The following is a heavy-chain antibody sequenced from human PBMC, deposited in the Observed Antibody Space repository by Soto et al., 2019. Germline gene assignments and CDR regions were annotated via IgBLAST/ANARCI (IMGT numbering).Heavy chain of an antibody. V-gene: IGHV3-30*18. D-gene: IGHD3-22*01. CDR2: ISYDGSNK. CDR3: AKDYYYDSSGYYGYFDY. CDR1: GFTFSSYG. J-gene: IGHJ4*02. Sequence: PGGSLRLSCVASGFTFSSYGMHWVRQAPGKGLEWVAVISYDGSNKYYADSVKGRFTISRDNSKNTLYLQMNSLRAEDTAVYYCAKDYYYDSSGYYGYFDYWGQGTLVTVSS.